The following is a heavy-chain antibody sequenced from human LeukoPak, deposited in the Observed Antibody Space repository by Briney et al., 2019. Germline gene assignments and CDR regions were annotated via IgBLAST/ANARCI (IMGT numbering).Heavy chain of an antibody. CDR3: ARGGSDYGDYEDY. Sequence: GGSLRLSCAASGFTFSNYWMHWVRQAPGKGLVWVSRINTDGSSTSYADSVKGRFTISRDNAKNSLYLQMNSLRAEDTAVYYCARGGSDYGDYEDYWGQGTLVTVSS. V-gene: IGHV3-74*01. CDR2: INTDGSST. CDR1: GFTFSNYW. J-gene: IGHJ4*02. D-gene: IGHD4-17*01.